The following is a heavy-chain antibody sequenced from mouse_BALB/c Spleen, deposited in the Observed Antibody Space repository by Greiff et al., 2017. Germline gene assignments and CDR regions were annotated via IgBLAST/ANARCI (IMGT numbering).Heavy chain of an antibody. J-gene: IGHJ1*01. CDR1: GYTFTDYY. D-gene: IGHD1-1*01. CDR2: IYPGSGNT. V-gene: IGHV1-84*02. Sequence: VQLQQSGPELVKPGASVKISCKASGYTFTDYYINWVKQKPGQGLEWIGWIYPGSGNTKYNEKFKGKATLTVDTSSSTAYMQLSSLTSEDTAVYYCARDYYGSSYGYFDVWGAGTTVTVSS. CDR3: ARDYYGSSYGYFDV.